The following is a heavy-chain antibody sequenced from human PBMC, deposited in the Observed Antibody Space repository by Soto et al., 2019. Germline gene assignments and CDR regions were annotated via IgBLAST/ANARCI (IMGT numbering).Heavy chain of an antibody. D-gene: IGHD2-15*01. CDR2: IIPIFGTA. CDR1: GGTFSSYA. CDR3: ARGRRSRYWSGCSCYWYNWFDP. Sequence: QVQLVQSGAEVKKPGSSVKVSCKASGGTFSSYAISWVRQAPGQGLEWMGGIIPIFGTANYAQKFQGRVTITADESTSTAYMELSSLRSEDTAVYYCARGRRSRYWSGCSCYWYNWFDPWGQGTLVTVSS. V-gene: IGHV1-69*01. J-gene: IGHJ5*02.